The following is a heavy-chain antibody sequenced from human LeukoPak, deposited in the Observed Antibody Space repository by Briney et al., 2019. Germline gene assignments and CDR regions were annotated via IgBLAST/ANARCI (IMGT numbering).Heavy chain of an antibody. V-gene: IGHV4-38-2*02. CDR1: GYSISSGYY. D-gene: IGHD6-6*01. CDR3: ARGGRVPMQLAKSYFDY. Sequence: NPSETLSLTCTVSGYSISSGYYWGWIRQPPGKGLEWIGSIYHSGSTYYNPSLKSRVTISVDTSKNQISLKLSSVTAADTAVYYCARGGRVPMQLAKSYFDYWGQGTLVTVSS. J-gene: IGHJ4*02. CDR2: IYHSGST.